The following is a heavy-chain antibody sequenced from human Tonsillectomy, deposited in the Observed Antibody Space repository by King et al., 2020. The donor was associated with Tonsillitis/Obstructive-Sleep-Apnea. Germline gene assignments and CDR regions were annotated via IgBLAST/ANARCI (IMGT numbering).Heavy chain of an antibody. CDR1: GGSISSSSYY. J-gene: IGHJ5*02. CDR3: AGFDSGSYYEWFDP. V-gene: IGHV4-39*01. D-gene: IGHD1-26*01. Sequence: QLQESGPGLVKPSETLSLTCTVSGGSISSSSYYWGWIRQPPGKGLEWIGSIYYSGSTYYNPSLKSRVTISVDTSKNQFSLKLSSVTAADTAVYYCAGFDSGSYYEWFDPWGQGTLVTVSS. CDR2: IYYSGST.